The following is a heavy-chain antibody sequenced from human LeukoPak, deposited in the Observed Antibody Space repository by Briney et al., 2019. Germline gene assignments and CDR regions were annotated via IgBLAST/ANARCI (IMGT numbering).Heavy chain of an antibody. CDR3: ARLRGIAVAGNYFDY. D-gene: IGHD6-19*01. V-gene: IGHV5-51*01. Sequence: GESLKISCKGSGYSFTSYWIGWVRQMPGKGLEWMGIIYPGDSDTRYGPSFQGQVTISADKSISTAYLQWSSLKASDTAMYYCARLRGIAVAGNYFDYWGQGTLVTVSS. CDR1: GYSFTSYW. J-gene: IGHJ4*02. CDR2: IYPGDSDT.